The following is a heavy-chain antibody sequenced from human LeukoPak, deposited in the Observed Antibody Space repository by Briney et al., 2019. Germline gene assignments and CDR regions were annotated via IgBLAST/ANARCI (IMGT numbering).Heavy chain of an antibody. CDR2: INPNSGDT. D-gene: IGHD3-22*01. Sequence: ASVKVSCKASGYPFTAYHIHWVRQAPGQGLEWMGWINPNSGDTNYAQKIQGRVTMTRDSSISTAYMELSTLRSDDTAVYYCARDRRIVVFNAFDIWGQGTMITVSS. V-gene: IGHV1-2*02. CDR1: GYPFTAYH. J-gene: IGHJ3*02. CDR3: ARDRRIVVFNAFDI.